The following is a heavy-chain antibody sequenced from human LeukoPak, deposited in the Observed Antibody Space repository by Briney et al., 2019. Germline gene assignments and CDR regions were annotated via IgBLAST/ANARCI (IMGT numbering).Heavy chain of an antibody. V-gene: IGHV3-20*04. CDR1: GFTFDDYG. CDR2: INWNGGST. Sequence: GGSLRLSCAASGFTFDDYGMSWVRQAPGKGLEWVSGINWNGGSTGYADSVKGRFTISRDNAKNSLYLQMNSLRAEDTALYYCARDCGGDCYSGIDYWGQGTLVTVSS. D-gene: IGHD2-21*02. J-gene: IGHJ4*02. CDR3: ARDCGGDCYSGIDY.